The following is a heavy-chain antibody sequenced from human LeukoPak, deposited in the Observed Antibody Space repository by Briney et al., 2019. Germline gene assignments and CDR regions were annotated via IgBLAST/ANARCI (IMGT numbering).Heavy chain of an antibody. D-gene: IGHD3-10*01. CDR3: ARHSGSGSLSRPFDP. V-gene: IGHV4-39*01. CDR1: GASVTSGGFY. CDR2: IYYTGST. Sequence: SETLSLTCSVSGASVTSGGFYWGWLRQSHGKGLEWIATIYYTGSTYYDPSLKSRVTISIDTSKNQFSLNVRSVSAADTAVYYCARHSGSGSLSRPFDPWGQGTLVTVTS. J-gene: IGHJ5*02.